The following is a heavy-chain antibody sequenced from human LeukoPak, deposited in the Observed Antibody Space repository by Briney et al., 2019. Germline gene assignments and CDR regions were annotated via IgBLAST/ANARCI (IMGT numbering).Heavy chain of an antibody. V-gene: IGHV4-39*01. Sequence: SETLSLTCTVSDGSISNTNFYWSWIRQPPGKGLEWIGSVHYSGSTYSNPSLRSRVTMSVDTSSNQFSLKLSSVTATDTAVYYCARRVHRGDYFDYWGQGTLVTVSS. CDR1: DGSISNTNFY. J-gene: IGHJ4*02. CDR3: ARRVHRGDYFDY. CDR2: VHYSGST. D-gene: IGHD3-16*01.